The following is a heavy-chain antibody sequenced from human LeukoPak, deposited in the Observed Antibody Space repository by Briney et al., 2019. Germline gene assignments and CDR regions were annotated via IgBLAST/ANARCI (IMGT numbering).Heavy chain of an antibody. Sequence: SETLSLTCTVSGGSISSSSYYWGWIRQPPGKGLEWIGSIYYSGSTYYNPSLKSRVTISVDTSKNQFSLKLSSVTAADTAVYYCARYSSGPAAPPPNLHYYYYYMDVWGKGTTVTVSS. CDR1: GGSISSSSYY. D-gene: IGHD2-2*01. J-gene: IGHJ6*03. V-gene: IGHV4-39*01. CDR2: IYYSGST. CDR3: ARYSSGPAAPPPNLHYYYYYMDV.